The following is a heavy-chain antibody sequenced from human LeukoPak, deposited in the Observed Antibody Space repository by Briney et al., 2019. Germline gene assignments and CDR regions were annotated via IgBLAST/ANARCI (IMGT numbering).Heavy chain of an antibody. D-gene: IGHD5-12*01. J-gene: IGHJ4*02. CDR2: ISYDGSEK. CDR3: ARDGTYTDYDPDFDI. V-gene: IGHV3-30*03. Sequence: GGSLRLSCSVSGLIFSSSGIHWVSQAPGKGLVWVAGISYDGSEKYYAESVKGRFTISRDNAKNSLYLQMNSLRAEDTAVFYCARDGTYTDYDPDFDIWGQGTLVTVS. CDR1: GLIFSSSG.